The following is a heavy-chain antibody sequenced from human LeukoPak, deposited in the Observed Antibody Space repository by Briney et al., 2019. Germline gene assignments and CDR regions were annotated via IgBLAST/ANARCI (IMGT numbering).Heavy chain of an antibody. CDR1: GFTFSSYA. D-gene: IGHD3-22*01. V-gene: IGHV3-23*01. CDR2: ISGSGGST. Sequence: GGSLRLSCAASGFTFSSYAMSWVRQAPGKGLEWVSAISGSGGSTYYADSVKGRFTISRDNSKNTLYLQMNSLRAEDTAVYYCAKDRPHYYDSSGHLYYWGQGTLVTVSS. CDR3: AKDRPHYYDSSGHLYY. J-gene: IGHJ4*02.